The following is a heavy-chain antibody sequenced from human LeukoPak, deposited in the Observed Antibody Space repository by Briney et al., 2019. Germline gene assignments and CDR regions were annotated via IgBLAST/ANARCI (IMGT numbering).Heavy chain of an antibody. D-gene: IGHD5-24*01. CDR1: GFTFSHSW. J-gene: IGHJ4*02. V-gene: IGHV3-7*01. Sequence: PGGSLRLSCAASGFTFSHSWMTWVRQAPGKGPERVANIDGDGSETYYVGSVRGRFSISRDNTKNLVYLEMSSLRVEDTAVYFCTRDRGWQQFDFWGQGTLVTVSS. CDR2: IDGDGSET. CDR3: TRDRGWQQFDF.